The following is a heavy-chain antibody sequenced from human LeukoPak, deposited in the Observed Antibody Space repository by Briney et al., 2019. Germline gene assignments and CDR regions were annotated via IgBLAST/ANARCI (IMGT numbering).Heavy chain of an antibody. V-gene: IGHV4-59*01. Sequence: SETLSLTCTVSGGSISSYYWSWIRQPPGEGLEWIGYIYYSGSTNYNPSLKSRVTISVDTSKNQFSLKLSSVTAADTAVYYCARVDIAAAGTNWFDPWGQGTLVTVSS. J-gene: IGHJ5*02. CDR2: IYYSGST. CDR1: GGSISSYY. CDR3: ARVDIAAAGTNWFDP. D-gene: IGHD6-13*01.